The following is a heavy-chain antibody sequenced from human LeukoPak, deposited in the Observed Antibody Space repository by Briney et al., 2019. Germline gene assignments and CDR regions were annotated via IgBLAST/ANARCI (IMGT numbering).Heavy chain of an antibody. Sequence: GGSLRLSCAASGFTFSSYEMNWVRQAPGKGLEWVSYISNSGSTTYYADSVKGRFATFRDNAKNSLYLQMNSLRAEDTAVYYCARRGPYSSSWLVDYWGQGTLVTVSS. V-gene: IGHV3-48*03. J-gene: IGHJ4*02. CDR2: ISNSGSTT. CDR3: ARRGPYSSSWLVDY. CDR1: GFTFSSYE. D-gene: IGHD6-13*01.